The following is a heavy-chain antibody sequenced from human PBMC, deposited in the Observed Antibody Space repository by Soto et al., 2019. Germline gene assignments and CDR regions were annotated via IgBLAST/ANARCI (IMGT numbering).Heavy chain of an antibody. J-gene: IGHJ5*02. CDR3: AKNQGVELVPLATVDWFDP. CDR1: GFIFENFG. Sequence: GSLRLSCAASGFIFENFGMSWVRQAPGKGLEWISSISGSGFKKYYADSVKGRFTISRDNSKSTVYLELDNLSAEDTAVYHCAKNQGVELVPLATVDWFDPWGQGSVVTVSS. CDR2: ISGSGFKK. D-gene: IGHD1-26*01. V-gene: IGHV3-23*01.